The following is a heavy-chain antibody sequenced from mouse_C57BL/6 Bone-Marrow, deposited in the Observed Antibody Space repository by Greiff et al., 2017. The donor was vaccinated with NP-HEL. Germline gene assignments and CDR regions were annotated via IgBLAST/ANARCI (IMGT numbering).Heavy chain of an antibody. J-gene: IGHJ2*01. CDR2: IDPENGDT. V-gene: IGHV14-4*01. CDR3: TTFTVVENY. Sequence: VQLQQSGAELVRPGASVKLSCTASGFNIKDDYMHWVKQRPEQGLEWIGWIDPENGDTEYASKFQGKATITADTSSNTAYLQLSSLTSEDTAVYYCTTFTVVENYWGQGTTLTVSS. D-gene: IGHD1-1*01. CDR1: GFNIKDDY.